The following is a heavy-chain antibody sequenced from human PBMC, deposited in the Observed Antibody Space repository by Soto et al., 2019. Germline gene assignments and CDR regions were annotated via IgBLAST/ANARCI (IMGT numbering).Heavy chain of an antibody. D-gene: IGHD3-16*01. J-gene: IGHJ5*02. CDR2: VYWDDDK. V-gene: IGHV2-5*02. CDR3: AHRPITFMASWFDP. Sequence: QITLKESGPTLVKPAQTLTLTCTFSGFSLSTSGVAVGWLRQPPGKAPEWLALVYWDDDKRYSPSLKSRLTFTKDTSKNQVVLTMTNMEPVDTATYYCAHRPITFMASWFDPWGQGIPVTVSS. CDR1: GFSLSTSGVA.